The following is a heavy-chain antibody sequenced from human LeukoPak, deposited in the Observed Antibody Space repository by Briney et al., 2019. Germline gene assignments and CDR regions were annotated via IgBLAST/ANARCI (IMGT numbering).Heavy chain of an antibody. V-gene: IGHV3-33*01. CDR2: IWYDGSNK. J-gene: IGHJ4*02. CDR3: ARAVGWLQSLDY. CDR1: GFIFSSHG. Sequence: GRSLRLSCAASGFIFSSHGMHWVRQAPGKGLEWVAVIWYDGSNKYYADSVKGRFTISRDNAKNSLYLQMNSLRDEDTAVYYCARAVGWLQSLDYWGQGTLVTVSS. D-gene: IGHD5-24*01.